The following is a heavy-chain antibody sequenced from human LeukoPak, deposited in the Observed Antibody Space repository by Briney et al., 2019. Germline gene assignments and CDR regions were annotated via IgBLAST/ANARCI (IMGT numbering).Heavy chain of an antibody. J-gene: IGHJ4*02. CDR1: GFTFSNYR. D-gene: IGHD3-22*01. CDR3: ARVTSYYYNTSGDYYFDY. Sequence: GGSLRLSCVAPGFTFSNYRMSWVRQAPGKGLVWVANIIQDGSAKNYVDSVKGRFTISRDNAKNSLYLQMNSLRAEDTAVYYCARVTSYYYNTSGDYYFDYWGQGTLVTVSS. V-gene: IGHV3-7*04. CDR2: IIQDGSAK.